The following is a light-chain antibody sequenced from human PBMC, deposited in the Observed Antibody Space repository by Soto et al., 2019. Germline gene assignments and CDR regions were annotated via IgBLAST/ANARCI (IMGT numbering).Light chain of an antibody. CDR2: RDN. CDR1: SSNIGNNY. J-gene: IGLJ2*01. V-gene: IGLV1-47*01. CDR3: AGWDDSHVI. Sequence: QSVLTQPPSASGTPGQRVTISCSGSSSNIGNNYVYRYQQLPGTAPKLLIYRDNQRPSGVPDRFSGSKSGTSASLAISGLRSDDEADYYCAGWDDSHVIFGGGTKLTVL.